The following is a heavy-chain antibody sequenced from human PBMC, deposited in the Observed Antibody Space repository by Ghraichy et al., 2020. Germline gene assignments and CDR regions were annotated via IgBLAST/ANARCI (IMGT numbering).Heavy chain of an antibody. Sequence: SETLSLTCSVSGGSFNGYYWSWIRRAPGKGFEWIGELTLNGNTNYNPSLQGRLTIWEETSKNQLALQLESVTAADTAVYFCARGLTTPGMGLGHYFHGMDVWGQGTTVIVSS. CDR2: LTLNGNT. V-gene: IGHV4-34*01. D-gene: IGHD1-1*01. J-gene: IGHJ6*02. CDR1: GGSFNGYY. CDR3: ARGLTTPGMGLGHYFHGMDV.